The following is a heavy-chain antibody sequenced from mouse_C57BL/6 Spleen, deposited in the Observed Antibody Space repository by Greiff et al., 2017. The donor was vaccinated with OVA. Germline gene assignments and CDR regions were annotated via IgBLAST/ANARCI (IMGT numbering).Heavy chain of an antibody. CDR1: GYTFTDYY. CDR3: ARESLYGNLFAY. J-gene: IGHJ3*01. CDR2: IYPGSGNT. V-gene: IGHV1-76*01. Sequence: QVQLKQSGAELVRPGASVKLSCKASGYTFTDYYINWVKQRPGQGLEWIARIYPGSGNTYYNEKFKGKATLTAEKSSSTAYMQLSSLTSEDSAVYFCARESLYGNLFAYWGQGTLVTVSA. D-gene: IGHD2-1*01.